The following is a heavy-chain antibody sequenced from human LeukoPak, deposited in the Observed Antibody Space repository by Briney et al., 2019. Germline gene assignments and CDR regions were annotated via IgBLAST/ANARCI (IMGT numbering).Heavy chain of an antibody. Sequence: PGGTLRLSCAASRFTFSSYAMHWVRQAPGKGLEWVALVSNDGGDKYYADSVKGRFTISRDNSKNTLYLQMNSLRGEDTGVYYCAKAHLLDWLLPFDYWGQGTLVTVSS. CDR2: VSNDGGDK. J-gene: IGHJ4*02. CDR3: AKAHLLDWLLPFDY. D-gene: IGHD3/OR15-3a*01. V-gene: IGHV3-30*18. CDR1: RFTFSSYA.